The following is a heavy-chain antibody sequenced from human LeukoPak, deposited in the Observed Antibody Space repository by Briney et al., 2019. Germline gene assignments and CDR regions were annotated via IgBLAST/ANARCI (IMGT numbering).Heavy chain of an antibody. CDR2: INSDGSST. D-gene: IGHD3-10*01. CDR1: GFTFSSFW. J-gene: IGHJ4*02. CDR3: ARNVYGSGSYYPDY. V-gene: IGHV3-74*01. Sequence: GGSLRLSCAASGFTFSSFWMHWVRQAPGKGLVWVSRINSDGSSTIYADSMKGRFTISRDNAKNSLYLQMNSLRAEDTAVYYCARNVYGSGSYYPDYWGQGTLVTVSS.